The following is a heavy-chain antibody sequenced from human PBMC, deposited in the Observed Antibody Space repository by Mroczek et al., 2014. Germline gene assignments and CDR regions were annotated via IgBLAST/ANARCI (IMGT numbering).Heavy chain of an antibody. V-gene: IGHV3-48*01. CDR1: GFTFSSYS. CDR3: ASRGYCSSTSCYTGDSVY. CDR2: ISSSSSTI. D-gene: IGHD2-2*02. J-gene: IGHJ4*02. Sequence: VQLVESGGGLVQPGGSLRLSCAASGFTFSSYSMNWVRQAPGKGLEWVSYISSSSSTIYYADSVKGRFTISRDNAKNSLYLQMNSLRAEDTAVYYCASRGYCSSTSCYTGDSVYWGQGTPGPPSP.